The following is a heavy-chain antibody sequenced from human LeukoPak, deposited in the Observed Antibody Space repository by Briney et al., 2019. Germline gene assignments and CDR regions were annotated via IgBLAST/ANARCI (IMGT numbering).Heavy chain of an antibody. V-gene: IGHV3-43D*03. CDR2: ISWDGGST. CDR3: AKEPVRRYYYYYMDV. Sequence: GGSLRLSCAASGFTFDDYAMHWVRQAPGKGLEWVSLISWDGGSTYYADSVKGRFTISRDNSKNSLYLQMNSLRAEDTALYYCAKEPVRRYYYYYMDVWGKGTTVTVSS. CDR1: GFTFDDYA. J-gene: IGHJ6*03. D-gene: IGHD3-10*01.